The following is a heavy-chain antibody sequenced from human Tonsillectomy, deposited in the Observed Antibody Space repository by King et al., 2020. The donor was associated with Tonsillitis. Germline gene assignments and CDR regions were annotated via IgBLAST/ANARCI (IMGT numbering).Heavy chain of an antibody. V-gene: IGHV3-73*02. CDR1: GFTFSDSG. D-gene: IGHD4-23*01. CDR3: TSLGEPTTGVTASFDS. J-gene: IGHJ4*02. CDR2: IRSKGNSFAT. Sequence: VQLVESGGGLVQPGGSLKLSCAASGFTFSDSGIHWVRQASGKGLEWVGRIRSKGNSFATAYAASVRGRFTVSRDDSKNTAYLQMNSLKTEDTAVYYCTSLGEPTTGVTASFDSWGQGTLVTVSS.